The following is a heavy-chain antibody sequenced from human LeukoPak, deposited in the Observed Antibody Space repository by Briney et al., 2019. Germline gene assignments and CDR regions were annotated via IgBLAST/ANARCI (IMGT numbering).Heavy chain of an antibody. J-gene: IGHJ4*02. CDR2: IWYDGGNK. CDR3: ARGNSQLYYFDY. D-gene: IGHD5-18*01. CDR1: GFSFSRHG. V-gene: IGHV3-33*07. Sequence: PGGSLRLSCGASGFSFSRHGLIWVRQAPGKGLEWVAVIWYDGGNKYYADSVKGRFTISRDNSKNTLYLQMNSLRAEDTAVYYCARGNSQLYYFDYWGQGTLVTVSS.